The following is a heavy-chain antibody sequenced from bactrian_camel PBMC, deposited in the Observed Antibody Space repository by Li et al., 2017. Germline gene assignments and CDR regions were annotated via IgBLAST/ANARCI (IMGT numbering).Heavy chain of an antibody. Sequence: HVQLVESGGGSVQSGESLQLSCVGSGDVVSTRCMAWFRQFPGKERDLVARILSGGKTIYHDSVKGRFTLSRDNAEDTVFLQMNDLKPEDTALYYCATDFRSARSWYFAYWGQGTQVTVS. CDR2: ILSGGKT. CDR1: GDVVSTRC. D-gene: IGHD5*01. CDR3: ATDFRSARSWYFAY. V-gene: IGHV3S53*01. J-gene: IGHJ6*01.